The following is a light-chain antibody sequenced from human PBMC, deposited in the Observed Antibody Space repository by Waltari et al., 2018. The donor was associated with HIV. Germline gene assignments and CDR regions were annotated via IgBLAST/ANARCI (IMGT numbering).Light chain of an antibody. Sequence: SYVLTPSPSVSVAPGKTARITCGGTNIGSKSVNWYQQQPGQAPVMVIYHDTDRPSGIPDRFSGSNSEDTATLTIRRVEAGDEADYYCQVWDTNTDQYVIFGGGTNLAV. CDR2: HDT. CDR1: NIGSKS. J-gene: IGLJ2*01. CDR3: QVWDTNTDQYVI. V-gene: IGLV3-21*01.